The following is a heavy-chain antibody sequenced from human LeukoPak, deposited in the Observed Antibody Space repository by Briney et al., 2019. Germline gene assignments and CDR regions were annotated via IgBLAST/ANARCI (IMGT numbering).Heavy chain of an antibody. CDR3: AKGLEMATIVWGFRSLFDY. CDR1: GFTFSSYA. Sequence: PGGSLRLSCAASGFTFSSYAMSWVRQAPGKGLEWVSAISGSGGSTYYADSVKGRFTISRDNSKNTLYLQMNSLRAEDTAVYYCAKGLEMATIVWGFRSLFDYWGQGTLVTVSS. D-gene: IGHD5-24*01. CDR2: ISGSGGST. J-gene: IGHJ4*02. V-gene: IGHV3-23*01.